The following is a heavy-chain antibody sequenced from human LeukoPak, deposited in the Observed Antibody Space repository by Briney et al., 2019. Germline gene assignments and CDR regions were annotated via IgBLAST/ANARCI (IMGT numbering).Heavy chain of an antibody. CDR2: IWHDGTQE. V-gene: IGHV3-30*02. Sequence: GGSLRLSCTTSGFTFSDHVMHWARQAPGKGLEWVAFIWHDGTQEYYADSVKGRFTISSDNSENKVHLQMNSQRVDDTPLYFCGREGGASTSEGGFDMWGPGTMVTVSS. J-gene: IGHJ3*02. CDR1: GFTFSDHV. D-gene: IGHD2/OR15-2a*01. CDR3: GREGGASTSEGGFDM.